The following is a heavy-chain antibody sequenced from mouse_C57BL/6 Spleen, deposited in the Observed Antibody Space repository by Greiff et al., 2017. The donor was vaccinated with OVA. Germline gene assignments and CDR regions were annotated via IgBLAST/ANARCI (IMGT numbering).Heavy chain of an antibody. CDR3: TNYYGSIHYSMDY. J-gene: IGHJ4*01. V-gene: IGHV1-15*01. Sequence: QVQLQQSGAELVRPGASVTLSCKASGYTFTDYEMHWVKQTPVHGLEWIGAIDPETGGTAYNQKFKGKAILTADKSSSTAYMELRSLTSEDSAVYYGTNYYGSIHYSMDYWGQGTSVTVSS. D-gene: IGHD1-1*01. CDR1: GYTFTDYE. CDR2: IDPETGGT.